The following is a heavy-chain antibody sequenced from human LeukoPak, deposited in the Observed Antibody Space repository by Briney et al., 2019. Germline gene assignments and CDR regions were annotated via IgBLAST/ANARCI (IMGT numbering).Heavy chain of an antibody. Sequence: ASLKVSCKASGYTFTSYYIHWVRQAPGQGLEYMGIIRPSGSTAYAQKFQGRDTMTRDTSTSAVYMELSSLRSEDTAVYYCAREGPETYNFDFWGQGTQVTVSS. CDR3: AREGPETYNFDF. D-gene: IGHD5-18*01. CDR2: IRPSGST. CDR1: GYTFTSYY. J-gene: IGHJ4*02. V-gene: IGHV1-46*01.